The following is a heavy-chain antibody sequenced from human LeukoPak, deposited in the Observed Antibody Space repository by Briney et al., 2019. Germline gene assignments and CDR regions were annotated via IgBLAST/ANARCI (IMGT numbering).Heavy chain of an antibody. D-gene: IGHD6-19*01. V-gene: IGHV3-74*01. CDR1: GFTFGSYW. CDR3: ARAGWYRFDY. J-gene: IGHJ4*02. CDR2: MNSDGTTT. Sequence: GGSLRLSCAASGFTFGSYWMHWVRQAPGKGLVWVARMNSDGTTTNYADSMKGRFTISRDNAENTLFLQMNSLGAEDTAVYYCARAGWYRFDYWGQGTLVTVSS.